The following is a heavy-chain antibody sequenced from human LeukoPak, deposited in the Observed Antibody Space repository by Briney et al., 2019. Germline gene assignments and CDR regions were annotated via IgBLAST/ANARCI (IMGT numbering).Heavy chain of an antibody. CDR3: ARDLIGYCSSTSCSATAAGHDFDY. CDR1: GFTFSKYS. V-gene: IGHV3-48*04. CDR2: ISRSGSTI. Sequence: GGSLRLSCAAPGFTFSKYSMNWVRQAPGKGLEWVSYISRSGSTIYYADSVKGRFTISRDNAKKSLYLQMNSLRAEDTAVYYCARDLIGYCSSTSCSATAAGHDFDYWGQGTLVTVSS. J-gene: IGHJ4*02. D-gene: IGHD2-2*01.